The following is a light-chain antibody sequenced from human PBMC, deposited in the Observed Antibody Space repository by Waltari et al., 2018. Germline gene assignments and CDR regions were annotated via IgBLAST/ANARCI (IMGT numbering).Light chain of an antibody. J-gene: IGLJ3*02. CDR2: EDK. CDR1: TPNIGNNY. Sequence: QSVLTQAPSVSAAPGQTVTISCSGSTPNIGNNYVSWYQQFPGTAPKIFIYEDKWRPAGIPDRFSGSKSGASATLGITGLQTGDEADYYCGSWDSSLGIGVLGGGTRLTVL. CDR3: GSWDSSLGIGV. V-gene: IGLV1-51*01.